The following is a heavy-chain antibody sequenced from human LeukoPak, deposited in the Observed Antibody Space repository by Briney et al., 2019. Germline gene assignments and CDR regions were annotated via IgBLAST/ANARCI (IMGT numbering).Heavy chain of an antibody. D-gene: IGHD6-19*01. CDR2: IYYSGST. J-gene: IGHJ4*02. Sequence: SETLSLTCTVSGGSISSYYWSWIRQPPGKGLEWIGYIYYSGSTNYSPSLKSRVTISVDTSKNQFSLKLSSVTAADTAVYYCAREVAGTDYWGQGTLATVSS. CDR3: AREVAGTDY. CDR1: GGSISSYY. V-gene: IGHV4-59*01.